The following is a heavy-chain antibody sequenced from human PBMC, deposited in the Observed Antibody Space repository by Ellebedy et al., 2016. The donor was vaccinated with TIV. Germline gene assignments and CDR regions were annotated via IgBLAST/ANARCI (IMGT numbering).Heavy chain of an antibody. CDR1: AGSFSGYY. CDR2: INHSGST. J-gene: IGHJ5*02. D-gene: IGHD2-15*01. Sequence: SQTLSLTXAVYAGSFSGYYGSWIRQPPGKGLEWIGEINHSGSTNYNPSLKSRVTISLDTSKDQFSLQLNSVTPEDTAVYYCARGKGGKYCSGGSCPQNNWFDPWGQGTLVTVSS. V-gene: IGHV4-34*01. CDR3: ARGKGGKYCSGGSCPQNNWFDP.